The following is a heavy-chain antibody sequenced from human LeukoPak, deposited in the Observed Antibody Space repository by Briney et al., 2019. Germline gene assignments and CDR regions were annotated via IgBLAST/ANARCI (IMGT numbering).Heavy chain of an antibody. CDR1: GGTFSSYA. V-gene: IGHV1-69*06. Sequence: ASVKVSCKASGGTFSSYAISWVRQAPGQGLEWMGGIIPIFGTANYAQKFQGRVTITADKSTSTAYMELSSLRSEDTAVYYCARGGESSGYYYGMYWGQGTLVTVSS. D-gene: IGHD3-22*01. CDR2: IIPIFGTA. CDR3: ARGGESSGYYYGMY. J-gene: IGHJ4*02.